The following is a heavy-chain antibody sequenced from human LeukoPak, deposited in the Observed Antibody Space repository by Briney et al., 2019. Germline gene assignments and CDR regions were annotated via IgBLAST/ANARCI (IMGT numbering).Heavy chain of an antibody. Sequence: SGGSLRLSCTASGFAFSDYWMSWVRQAPGKRLEWLANINQDGSQTSYVDSVRGRFTVSRDNAKNSLYLQMNSLRAYDTAVYYCARDSPPRYSGYDWVFWGRGTLVTVSS. V-gene: IGHV3-7*01. D-gene: IGHD5-12*01. CDR1: GFAFSDYW. CDR2: INQDGSQT. J-gene: IGHJ4*02. CDR3: ARDSPPRYSGYDWVF.